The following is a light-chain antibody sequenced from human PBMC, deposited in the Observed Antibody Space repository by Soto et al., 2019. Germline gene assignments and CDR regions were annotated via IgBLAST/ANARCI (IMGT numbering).Light chain of an antibody. V-gene: IGKV1-12*01. CDR1: QDVNIW. CDR2: GAS. J-gene: IGKJ2*01. CDR3: QQVNTFPYT. Sequence: DIQMTQSPSSVAASVGDRVTITCRASQDVNIWLAWYQQGPGKAPKLLIFGASNLHSGAPSRFSGSGIGSDFTLTISGLEPEDFATYYCQQVNTFPYTFGQGTTVEIK.